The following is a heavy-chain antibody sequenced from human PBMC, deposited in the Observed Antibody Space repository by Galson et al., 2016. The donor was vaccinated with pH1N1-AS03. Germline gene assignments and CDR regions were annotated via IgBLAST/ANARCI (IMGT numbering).Heavy chain of an antibody. Sequence: SLRLSCAASGFTFGDYAMHWVRQVPGKGLEWVALIWYDGSSQYYTDSVKGRFTISRDNSENTLYLQMNSLRPEDTAVYYCVVWHSSAVRWGFDYWGQGTLVTVSS. J-gene: IGHJ4*02. CDR3: VVWHSSAVRWGFDY. D-gene: IGHD3-22*01. CDR1: GFTFGDYA. V-gene: IGHV3-33*08. CDR2: IWYDGSSQ.